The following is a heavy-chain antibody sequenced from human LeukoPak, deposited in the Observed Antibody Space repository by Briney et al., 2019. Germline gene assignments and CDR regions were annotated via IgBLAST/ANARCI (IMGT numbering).Heavy chain of an antibody. V-gene: IGHV1-2*02. J-gene: IGHJ3*02. CDR1: GYTFTGYY. Sequence: ASVKVSCKASGYTFTGYYMHWVRQAPGQGLEWMGWINPNSGGTNYAQKFQGRVTMTRDTSISTAYMELSRLRSDDTAVYCCARGGSYYDSSGYYHDAFDIWGQGTMVTVSS. CDR3: ARGGSYYDSSGYYHDAFDI. CDR2: INPNSGGT. D-gene: IGHD3-22*01.